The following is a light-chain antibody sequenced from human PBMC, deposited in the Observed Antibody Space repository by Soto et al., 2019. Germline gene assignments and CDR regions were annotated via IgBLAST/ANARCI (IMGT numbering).Light chain of an antibody. V-gene: IGKV3-15*01. CDR3: QQYKDWPTT. Sequence: IVLTQSPATLSVSPGERATLSCWASQPLDSMVAWYQQKSGQAPRLLIYSASARATGVPARFSGYGYGTDFTLTISSLQSEDLGVYYCQQYKDWPTTFGKGTKVEV. CDR2: SAS. J-gene: IGKJ1*01. CDR1: QPLDSM.